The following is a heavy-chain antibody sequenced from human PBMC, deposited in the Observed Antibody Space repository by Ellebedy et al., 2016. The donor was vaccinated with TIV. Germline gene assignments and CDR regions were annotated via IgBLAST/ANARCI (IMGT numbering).Heavy chain of an antibody. CDR2: IREDGREK. D-gene: IGHD3-10*01. CDR3: AREARGGHLDS. J-gene: IGHJ4*02. Sequence: PGGSLRLSCVASGFSLSNNWMSWVRQAPGKGPEWVANIREDGREKKYVDSVKGRFTISRDNAKNSLSLQMDSLRAEDTALYYCAREARGGHLDSWGRGTLVTVSS. V-gene: IGHV3-7*03. CDR1: GFSLSNNW.